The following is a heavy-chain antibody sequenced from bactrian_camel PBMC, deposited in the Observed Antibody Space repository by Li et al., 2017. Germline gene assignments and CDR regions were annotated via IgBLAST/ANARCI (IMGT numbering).Heavy chain of an antibody. Sequence: VQLVESGGGSAQAGGSLRLSCVVFGWTYCIYDMSWYRQAPGKEREFVSKIDGNGLTTYAESVKGRFSISQDSAKNTVYLQMNSLRPEDTAMYYCVASFLFCYQSDYDRGRGRADYNFKGPGTQVTVS. V-gene: IGHV3S53*01. CDR1: GWTYCIYD. D-gene: IGHD4*01. CDR2: IDGNGLT. J-gene: IGHJ4*01.